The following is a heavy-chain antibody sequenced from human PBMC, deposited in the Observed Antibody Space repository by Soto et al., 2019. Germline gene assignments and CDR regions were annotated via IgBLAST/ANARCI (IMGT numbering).Heavy chain of an antibody. D-gene: IGHD3-10*01. J-gene: IGHJ4*02. CDR1: GYTFSIYG. CDR3: VRDLDGSGSYYTDY. V-gene: IGHV1-18*01. Sequence: ASVKVSCKASGYTFSIYGINWVRQAPGQGLEWMGWTRPNNGNTKYAQNLQGRVTMATDTSTSTAYMELRSLRPDDTAVYYCVRDLDGSGSYYTDYWGQGTLVTVSS. CDR2: TRPNNGNT.